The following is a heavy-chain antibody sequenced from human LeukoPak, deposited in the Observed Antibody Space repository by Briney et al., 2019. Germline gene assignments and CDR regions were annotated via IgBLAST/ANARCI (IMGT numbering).Heavy chain of an antibody. V-gene: IGHV3-53*01. CDR1: GFTVSSNS. D-gene: IGHD5-18*01. CDR2: IHSGGRT. CDR3: ARDRGYSYTNWFDP. Sequence: GGSLRLSCAASGFTVSSNSMNWVRQAPGKGLEWVSGIHSGGRTDYADSVKGRFTISRDNSKNTMYLQMNSLRDEDTAVYYCARDRGYSYTNWFDPWGQGTLVTVSS. J-gene: IGHJ5*02.